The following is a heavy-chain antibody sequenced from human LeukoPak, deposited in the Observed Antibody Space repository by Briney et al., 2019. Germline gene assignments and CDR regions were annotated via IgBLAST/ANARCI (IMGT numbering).Heavy chain of an antibody. CDR2: ISSNEGST. CDR3: ARDGNYDFWSGYLGSYYYYMDV. D-gene: IGHD3-3*01. Sequence: GGSLRLSCAASGFPFSSYAMHWVRQAPGKGLEYVSAISSNEGSTYYANSVKGRFTISRDNSKNTLYLQMGSLRAEDMAVYYCARDGNYDFWSGYLGSYYYYMDVWGKGTTVTVSS. J-gene: IGHJ6*03. CDR1: GFPFSSYA. V-gene: IGHV3-64*01.